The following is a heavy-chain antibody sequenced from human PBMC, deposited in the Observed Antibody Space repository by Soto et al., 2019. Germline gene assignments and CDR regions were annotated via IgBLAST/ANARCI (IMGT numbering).Heavy chain of an antibody. CDR1: GFTLSTYW. J-gene: IGHJ5*02. CDR2: ISSGGTYT. CDR3: ARTFVDGMACFGP. D-gene: IGHD2-15*01. Sequence: EVQLVESGGGLVQPGGSLRLSCAASGFTLSTYWMHWVRQVPGKGLVWVSRISSGGTYTNYADSVKGRFTISRDSARNTLFLQMYYLTGADTAVYYCARTFVDGMACFGPWGQGTLVTVSS. V-gene: IGHV3-74*01.